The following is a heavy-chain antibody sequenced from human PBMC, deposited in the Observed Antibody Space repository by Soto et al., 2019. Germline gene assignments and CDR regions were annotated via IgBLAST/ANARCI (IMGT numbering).Heavy chain of an antibody. CDR3: ATYYGEDYYYYMDV. CDR1: GGSISSSSYY. Sequence: SETLSLTCTVSGGSISSSSYYWGWIRQPPGKGLEWIGSIYYSGSTYCNPSLKSRVTISVDTSKNQFSLKLSSVTAADTAVYYCATYYGEDYYYYMDVWGKGTTVTVSS. D-gene: IGHD3-10*01. J-gene: IGHJ6*03. V-gene: IGHV4-39*01. CDR2: IYYSGST.